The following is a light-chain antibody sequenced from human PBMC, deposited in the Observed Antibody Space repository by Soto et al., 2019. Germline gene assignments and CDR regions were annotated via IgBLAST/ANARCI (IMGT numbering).Light chain of an antibody. V-gene: IGKV1-5*03. CDR1: QSISTW. CDR2: KAS. J-gene: IGKJ4*01. CDR3: QQYNSYSPLT. Sequence: DIQMTQSPSTLPASVGDRVTITCRANQSISTWLAWYQQKPGKAPNLLIYKASRLETGVPSKFSGSGSGTEFTLTINFLQPDDFATYYCQQYNSYSPLTFGGVTKVEIK.